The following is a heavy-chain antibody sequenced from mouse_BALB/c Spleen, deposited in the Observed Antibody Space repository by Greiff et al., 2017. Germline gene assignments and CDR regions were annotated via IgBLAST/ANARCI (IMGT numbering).Heavy chain of an antibody. D-gene: IGHD3-1*01. CDR1: GYSITSDYA. CDR3: ARLLGLRNYAMDY. J-gene: IGHJ4*01. V-gene: IGHV3-2*02. CDR2: ISYSGST. Sequence: EVKLVESGPGLVKPSQSLSLTCTVTGYSITSDYAWNWIRQFPGNKLEWMGYISYSGSTSYNPSLKSRISITRDTSKNQFFLQLNSVTTEDTATYYCARLLGLRNYAMDYWGQGTSVTVSS.